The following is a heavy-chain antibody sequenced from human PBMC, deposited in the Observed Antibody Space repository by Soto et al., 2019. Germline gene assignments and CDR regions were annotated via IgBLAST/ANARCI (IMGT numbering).Heavy chain of an antibody. V-gene: IGHV4-39*01. CDR3: ARLRPGNPYFDY. J-gene: IGHJ4*02. D-gene: IGHD4-4*01. CDR2: IYYSGST. CDR1: GGPISSRSNY. Sequence: PSETLSLTCTVSGGPISSRSNYWGWIRQPPGKGLEWIGNIYYSGSTYYHPSLKSRVTISADTSKNRLSLEVTSVTAADTAVYYCARLRPGNPYFDYWGPGTLVTSPQ.